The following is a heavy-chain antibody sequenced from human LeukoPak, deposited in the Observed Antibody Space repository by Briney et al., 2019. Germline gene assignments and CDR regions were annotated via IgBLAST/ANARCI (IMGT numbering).Heavy chain of an antibody. CDR3: PRDPGNSYYYFDH. CDR1: GGSINNYF. CDR2: IYDSGST. D-gene: IGHD2/OR15-2a*01. V-gene: IGHV4-59*01. J-gene: IGHJ4*02. Sequence: PSETLSLTCTVSGGSINNYFWSWIRQPPGKGLEWIGYIYDSGSTNYNPSLKSRLTISIDTSNNQFSLKLRSVTAADTAVYFCPRDPGNSYYYFDHWGQGSLVTVSS.